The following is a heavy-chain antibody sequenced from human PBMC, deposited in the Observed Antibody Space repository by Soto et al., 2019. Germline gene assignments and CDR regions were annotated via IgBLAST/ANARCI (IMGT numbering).Heavy chain of an antibody. V-gene: IGHV1-69*13. J-gene: IGHJ5*02. CDR1: GGTFSSYA. CDR2: IIPIFGTA. D-gene: IGHD2-15*01. Sequence: SVKVSCKASGGTFSSYAISWVRQAPGQGLECMGGIIPIFGTANYAQKFQGRVTITADESTSTAYTELSSLRSEDTAVYYCARDLTVVVVAAPQNWFDPWGQGTLVTVSS. CDR3: ARDLTVVVVAAPQNWFDP.